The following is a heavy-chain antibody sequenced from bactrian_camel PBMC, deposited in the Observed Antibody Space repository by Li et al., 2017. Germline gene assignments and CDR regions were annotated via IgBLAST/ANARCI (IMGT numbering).Heavy chain of an antibody. Sequence: HVQLVESEGGSVQAGGSLRLSCAASGYTVSSTRMGWFRQAPGKEREGVACIGSDGITMYSDSVKGRFTLSKDSAKSTLYLEMRSLRPEDTATYFCAHIPLSCMTPKELLAGIEFGTAGQGTQVTVS. CDR1: GYTVSSTR. V-gene: IGHV3S68*01. J-gene: IGHJ4*01. CDR2: IGSDGIT. D-gene: IGHD3*01.